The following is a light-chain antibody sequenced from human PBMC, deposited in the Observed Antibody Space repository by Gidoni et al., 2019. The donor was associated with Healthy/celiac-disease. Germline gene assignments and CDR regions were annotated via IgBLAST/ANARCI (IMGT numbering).Light chain of an antibody. Sequence: DIQMTQSPSTLSASVGDRVTITCRASQSISSWLAWYQQKPGKAPKLLIYDASSLESGVPSRFSGSGSETEFTLTISSLQPDDFATYYCQQYNSYSQPWTFGQGTKVEIK. V-gene: IGKV1-5*01. J-gene: IGKJ1*01. CDR1: QSISSW. CDR2: DAS. CDR3: QQYNSYSQPWT.